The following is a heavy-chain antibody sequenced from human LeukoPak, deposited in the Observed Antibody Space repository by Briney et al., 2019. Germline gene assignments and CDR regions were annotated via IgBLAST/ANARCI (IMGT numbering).Heavy chain of an antibody. D-gene: IGHD6-13*01. J-gene: IGHJ4*02. Sequence: GGSLRLSCAASGFTFSSYSANWVRQAPGKGLEWVSSISSRSSYIYYADSVKGRFTISRDNAKNSLYLQMNSLRAEDTAVYYCAREGGGIAAGVYYFHYWGQGTLVTVSS. CDR2: ISSRSSYI. V-gene: IGHV3-21*01. CDR1: GFTFSSYS. CDR3: AREGGGIAAGVYYFHY.